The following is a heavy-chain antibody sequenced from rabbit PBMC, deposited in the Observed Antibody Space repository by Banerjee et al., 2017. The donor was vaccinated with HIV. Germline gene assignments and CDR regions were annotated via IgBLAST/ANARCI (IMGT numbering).Heavy chain of an antibody. CDR3: ARGAYGRGVYSHFNL. J-gene: IGHJ4*01. D-gene: IGHD7-1*01. CDR1: GFSFSSSYW. CDR2: IATGDANT. Sequence: QSLEESGGDLVKPGASLTLTCTASGFSFSSSYWICWVRQAPGKGLEWIACIATGDANTYYASWAKGRFTISKTSSTTVTLQMTSLTAADTATYFCARGAYGRGVYSHFNLWGQGTLVTVS. V-gene: IGHV1S40*01.